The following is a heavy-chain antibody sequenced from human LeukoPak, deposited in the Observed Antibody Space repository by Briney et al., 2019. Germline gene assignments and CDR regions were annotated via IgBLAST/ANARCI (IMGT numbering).Heavy chain of an antibody. CDR3: ARGPYYYDSSGYFQH. Sequence: PGRSLRLSCAASGFTFSSYGMHWVRQAPGKGLEWVAVIWYDGSNKYYADSVKGRFTISRDNSKNTLYLQMNSLRAEDTAVYYCARGPYYYDSSGYFQHWGQGTLVTVSS. V-gene: IGHV3-33*01. CDR1: GFTFSSYG. D-gene: IGHD3-22*01. CDR2: IWYDGSNK. J-gene: IGHJ1*01.